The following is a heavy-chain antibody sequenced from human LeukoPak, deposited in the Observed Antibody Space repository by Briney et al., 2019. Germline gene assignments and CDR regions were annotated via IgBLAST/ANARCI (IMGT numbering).Heavy chain of an antibody. CDR3: ARVLGSGYSDY. CDR1: GGSISSYY. V-gene: IGHV4-59*01. CDR2: IYSSGST. J-gene: IGHJ4*02. D-gene: IGHD2-15*01. Sequence: SETLSLTCTVSGGSISSYYWSWIRQPPGKGLEWLGYIYSSGSTNHNPSLKSRVTISVDTSKNQFSLKLSSVTVADTAVYYCARVLGSGYSDYWGQGTLVTVSS.